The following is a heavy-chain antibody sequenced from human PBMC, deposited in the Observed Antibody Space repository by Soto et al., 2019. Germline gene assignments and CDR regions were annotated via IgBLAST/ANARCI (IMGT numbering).Heavy chain of an antibody. Sequence: QVQLVESGGGVVQPGRSLRLSCAASGFTFSSYAMHWVRQAPGKGLEWVAVISYDGSNKYYADSVKGRFTISRDNSKNTLYLKMNSLRAEDTAVYYCARGGGDYGDYVGYGMDVWGQGTMVTVSS. CDR2: ISYDGSNK. J-gene: IGHJ6*02. CDR1: GFTFSSYA. V-gene: IGHV3-30-3*01. D-gene: IGHD4-17*01. CDR3: ARGGGDYGDYVGYGMDV.